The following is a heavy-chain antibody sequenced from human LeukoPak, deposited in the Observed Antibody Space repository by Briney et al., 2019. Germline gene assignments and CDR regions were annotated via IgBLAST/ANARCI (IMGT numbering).Heavy chain of an antibody. CDR2: ISSSSSYI. D-gene: IGHD6-19*01. CDR3: ARDLPYAAVAGHCAFDI. CDR1: GFTFSSYS. V-gene: IGHV3-21*01. Sequence: GGSLRLSCAASGFTFSSYSMNWVRQAPGKGLEWVSSISSSSSYIYYADSVKGRFTISRDNAKNSLYLQMNSLRAEDTAVYCCARDLPYAAVAGHCAFDIWGQGTMVTVSS. J-gene: IGHJ3*02.